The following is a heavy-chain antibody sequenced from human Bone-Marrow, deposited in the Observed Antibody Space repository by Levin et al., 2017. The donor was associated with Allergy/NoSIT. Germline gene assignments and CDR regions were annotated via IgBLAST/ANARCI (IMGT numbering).Heavy chain of an antibody. CDR2: ISGYNGKT. CDR1: GYTFSNYG. Sequence: ASVKVSCKASGYTFSNYGITWVRQAPGQGLEWMGWISGYNGKTHYAQKFQGRLTMTTDISTITASMELRSLRSNDPAVYYCARDAKGYDFWSGYYPGFMDLWGKGTTVTVSS. D-gene: IGHD3-3*01. CDR3: ARDAKGYDFWSGYYPGFMDL. J-gene: IGHJ6*03. V-gene: IGHV1-18*01.